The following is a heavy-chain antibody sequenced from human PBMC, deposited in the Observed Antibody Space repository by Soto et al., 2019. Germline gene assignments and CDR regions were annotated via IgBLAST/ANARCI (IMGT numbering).Heavy chain of an antibody. CDR3: ARDSKKGASKTQLFTAGMDV. CDR2: ISSSSTYI. CDR1: GFSLTGYY. J-gene: IGHJ6*02. D-gene: IGHD1-1*01. Sequence: EVQLVESGGGLVKPGGSLRLSCAASGFSLTGYYMIWVRQAPGKGLEWVSSISSSSTYIYYTDSVKGRFTISRDNAKNSLNLQMNSLRAEDTAVYYCARDSKKGASKTQLFTAGMDVWGHGTTVTVPS. V-gene: IGHV3-21*02.